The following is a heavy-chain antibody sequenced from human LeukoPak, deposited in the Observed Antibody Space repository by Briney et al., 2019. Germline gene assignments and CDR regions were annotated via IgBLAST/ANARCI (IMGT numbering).Heavy chain of an antibody. V-gene: IGHV1-69*01. J-gene: IGHJ4*02. D-gene: IGHD5/OR15-5a*01. CDR2: IIPMLGTT. Sequence: SVKVSCKASGGTFSHYGICWVRQAPGQGLEWMGGIIPMLGTTSYAQKFQGRVTITADGSTGTVYMEVRSLRFEDTAVYYCARRMSTGTYYFEYWGQGTLVTVSS. CDR1: GGTFSHYG. CDR3: ARRMSTGTYYFEY.